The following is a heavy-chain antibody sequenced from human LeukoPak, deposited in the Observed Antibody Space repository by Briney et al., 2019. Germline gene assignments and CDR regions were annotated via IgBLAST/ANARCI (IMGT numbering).Heavy chain of an antibody. D-gene: IGHD5-18*01. CDR3: AGSPGGYSYGQFHY. CDR2: IYYSGST. V-gene: IGHV4-59*01. Sequence: PSETLSLTCTVSGGSISSYYWSWIRQPPGKGLEWIGYIYYSGSTNYNPSLKSRVTISVDTSKNQFSLKLSSVTAADTAVYYCAGSPGGYSYGQFHYWGQGTLVTVSS. CDR1: GGSISSYY. J-gene: IGHJ4*02.